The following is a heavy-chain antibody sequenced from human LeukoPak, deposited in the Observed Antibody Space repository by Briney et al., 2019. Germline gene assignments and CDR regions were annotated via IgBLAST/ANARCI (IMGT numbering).Heavy chain of an antibody. CDR1: GFTFSSYW. CDR3: AKSVVNSGTYIPFDS. V-gene: IGHV3-74*01. Sequence: GGSLRLSCAASGFTFSSYWMHWVRQAPGKGLVWVSRINSDGSSTSYADSVKGRFTISRDDSKSTLSLQMNSLTVEDTAIYYCAKSVVNSGTYIPFDSWGQGTLVTVSS. D-gene: IGHD1-26*01. CDR2: INSDGSST. J-gene: IGHJ4*02.